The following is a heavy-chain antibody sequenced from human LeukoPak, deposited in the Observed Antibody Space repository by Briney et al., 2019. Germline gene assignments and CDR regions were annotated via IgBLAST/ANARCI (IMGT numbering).Heavy chain of an antibody. CDR1: GYTFTSYY. CDR3: ARDIPEPITDNNWFDP. J-gene: IGHJ5*02. CDR2: INPSGGST. D-gene: IGHD1-14*01. V-gene: IGHV1-46*01. Sequence: ASVKVSCKASGYTFTSYYMHWVRQAPGQGLEWMGIINPSGGSTSYAQKFQGRVTMTRDMSTSTDYMELSSLRSEDTAVYYCARDIPEPITDNNWFDPWGQGTLVTVSS.